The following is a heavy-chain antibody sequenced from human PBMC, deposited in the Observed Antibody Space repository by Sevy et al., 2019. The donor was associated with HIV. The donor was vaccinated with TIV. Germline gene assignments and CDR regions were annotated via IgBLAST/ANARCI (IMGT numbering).Heavy chain of an antibody. D-gene: IGHD6-19*01. CDR3: AKEPSPYSSLWYFDD. CDR1: GFTFSNYG. V-gene: IGHV3-30*18. CDR2: ISHSGGTK. Sequence: GGSLRLSCAASGFTFSNYGMQWVRQAPGKGLEWVGVISHSGGTKCYADSVRGRFTISRDNSKNTLYLQVNSLRVEDTAVYYCAKEPSPYSSLWYFDDWGQGTLVTVSS. J-gene: IGHJ4*02.